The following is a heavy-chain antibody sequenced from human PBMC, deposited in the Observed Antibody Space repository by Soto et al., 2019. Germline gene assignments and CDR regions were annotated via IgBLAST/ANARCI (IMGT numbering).Heavy chain of an antibody. CDR3: ARARFQVLYGKPYFDA. CDR2: IYHSGNT. D-gene: IGHD2-2*02. Sequence: SETLSLTCTVSGGSMTTGGSYWSWNRQHPGKSLEWIGNIYHSGNTYYNPSLKSRLTISVDTSKNHFSLMVDSVTAADTAVYYCARARFQVLYGKPYFDAWGQGTLVTVSS. J-gene: IGHJ5*02. V-gene: IGHV4-31*03. CDR1: GGSMTTGGSY.